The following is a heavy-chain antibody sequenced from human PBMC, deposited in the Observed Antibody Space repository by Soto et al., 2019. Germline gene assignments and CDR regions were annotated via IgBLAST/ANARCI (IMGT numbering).Heavy chain of an antibody. Sequence: ASVKVSCKASGYTFTIYYMHWVRQAPGQGLEWMGRINPSGGSTSYAQKFQGRVAMTRDTSTSTVYMELSSLRSEDTAVYYCARDESGSQGYWGKGTLVTVSS. CDR1: GYTFTIYY. J-gene: IGHJ4*02. D-gene: IGHD1-26*01. CDR3: ARDESGSQGY. V-gene: IGHV1-46*01. CDR2: INPSGGST.